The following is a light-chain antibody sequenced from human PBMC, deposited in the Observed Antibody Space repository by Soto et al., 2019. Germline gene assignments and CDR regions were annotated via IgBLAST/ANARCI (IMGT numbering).Light chain of an antibody. Sequence: EIVLTQSPGTLSLSPGERATLSCRASQSVGSSFLAWYQQKPGQAPRLLIYGASSRATGIPDRFSGSGSGTDFTLTISTLEPEDFAVYYCQQYGRSPPYTFGQGTNLEI. J-gene: IGKJ2*01. CDR3: QQYGRSPPYT. V-gene: IGKV3-20*01. CDR2: GAS. CDR1: QSVGSSF.